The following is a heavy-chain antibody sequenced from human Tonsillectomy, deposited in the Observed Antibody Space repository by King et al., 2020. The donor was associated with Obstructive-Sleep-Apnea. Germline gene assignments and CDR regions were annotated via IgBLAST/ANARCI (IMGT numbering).Heavy chain of an antibody. J-gene: IGHJ4*02. CDR2: IKQDGSEK. CDR1: GFTFSSYW. D-gene: IGHD6-13*01. V-gene: IGHV3-7*03. Sequence: QLVQSGGGLVQPGGSLRLSCAASGFTFSSYWMSWVRQAPGKGLEWVANIKQDGSEKYYVDSVKGRFTISRDNAKNSLYLQMNSLRAEDTAVYYCARGEYSSSWYAFDYWGQGTLVTVSS. CDR3: ARGEYSSSWYAFDY.